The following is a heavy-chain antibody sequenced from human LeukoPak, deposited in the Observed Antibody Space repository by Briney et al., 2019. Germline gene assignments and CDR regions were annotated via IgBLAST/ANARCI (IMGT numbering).Heavy chain of an antibody. CDR3: TGSGSGNNFTGTDY. Sequence: GASVKVSCKASGYTFTSYGISWVRQAPGQGVEWMGWISASNGNANYAKKLQGRVTMTTDTSTSTAYMELRSLLSDDPTGHYLTGSGSGNNFTGTDYWGKGTLVTVSS. V-gene: IGHV1-18*01. J-gene: IGHJ4*02. D-gene: IGHD5-12*01. CDR2: ISASNGNA. CDR1: GYTFTSYG.